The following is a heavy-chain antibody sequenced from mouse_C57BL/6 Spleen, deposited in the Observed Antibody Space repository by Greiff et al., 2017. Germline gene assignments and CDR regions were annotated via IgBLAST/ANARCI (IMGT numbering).Heavy chain of an antibody. CDR2: FYPGSGSI. CDR1: GYTFTEYT. V-gene: IGHV1-62-2*01. Sequence: LVKPGASVKLSCKASGYTFTEYTIHWVKQRSGQGLEWIGWFYPGSGSIRYNEKFKYKATLTAVKSSSTVYMELSRLTSEDSAVYFCARPSSGDWFAYWGQGTLVTVSA. J-gene: IGHJ3*01. D-gene: IGHD1-3*01. CDR3: ARPSSGDWFAY.